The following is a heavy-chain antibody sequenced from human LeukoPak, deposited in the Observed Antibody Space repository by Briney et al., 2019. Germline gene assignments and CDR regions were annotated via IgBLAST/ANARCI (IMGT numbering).Heavy chain of an antibody. CDR2: IYPGDSDT. CDR1: GYSFTSYW. Sequence: GESLKISCKGSGYSFTSYWIGWARQMPGKGLEWMGIIYPGDSDTRYSPSFQGQVTISADKSISTAYLQWSSLKASDTAMYYCARRPGPRASYYYYGMDVWGQGTTVTVSS. CDR3: ARRPGPRASYYYYGMDV. J-gene: IGHJ6*02. V-gene: IGHV5-51*01.